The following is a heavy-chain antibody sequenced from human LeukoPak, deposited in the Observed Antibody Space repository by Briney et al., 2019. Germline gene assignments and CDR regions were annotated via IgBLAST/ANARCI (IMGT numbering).Heavy chain of an antibody. Sequence: GGSLRLSCAASGFTFSSYEMNWVRQAPGKGLVWVSRINSDGSSTIYADSVKGRFTISRDNAKNTLYLQMNSLRAEDTAVYYCARDGSSWDINWFDPWGQGTLVTVSS. CDR2: INSDGSST. V-gene: IGHV3-74*01. J-gene: IGHJ5*02. CDR1: GFTFSSYE. CDR3: ARDGSSWDINWFDP. D-gene: IGHD6-13*01.